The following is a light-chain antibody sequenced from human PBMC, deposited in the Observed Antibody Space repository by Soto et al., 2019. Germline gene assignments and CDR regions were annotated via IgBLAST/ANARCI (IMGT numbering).Light chain of an antibody. V-gene: IGKV1-39*01. CDR1: HNIVTY. CDR3: QQSDSMPPT. CDR2: EAS. Sequence: DIHMAQSPPSLSASVGDRVTITCRASHNIVTYLNWYQQKAGKAPSLLIYEASHLQSGVPFRFFGSGSGTDFTLSIANLQHEDSATYYCQQSDSMPPTFGPGTKLEIK. J-gene: IGKJ2*01.